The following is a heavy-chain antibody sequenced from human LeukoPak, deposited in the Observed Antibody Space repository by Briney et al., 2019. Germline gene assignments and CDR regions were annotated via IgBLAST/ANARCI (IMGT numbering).Heavy chain of an antibody. CDR3: ACSGPYSNGGVMNDY. Sequence: GGSLRLSCAASGFTVSSKYMSWVRQAPARGLAWVSVIYSGGGTSYADSVKGRFTISRDTSKNTLYLQMNSLRADDTAVYYCACSGPYSNGGVMNDYWGQGTLVTVSS. CDR1: GFTVSSKY. CDR2: IYSGGGT. J-gene: IGHJ4*02. D-gene: IGHD6-19*01. V-gene: IGHV3-66*01.